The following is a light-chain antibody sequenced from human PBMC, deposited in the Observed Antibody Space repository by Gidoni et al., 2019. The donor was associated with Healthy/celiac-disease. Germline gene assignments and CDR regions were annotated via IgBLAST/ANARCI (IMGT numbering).Light chain of an antibody. Sequence: DIQMTQSPSTLSASVGDRVTITGRASQSISSWLAWYQQKPGKAPKLLIYKASSLESGVPPRFSGSGSGTEFTLTISSLQPDDFATYYCQQYNSYSYTFGQGTKLEIK. CDR1: QSISSW. J-gene: IGKJ2*01. CDR2: KAS. CDR3: QQYNSYSYT. V-gene: IGKV1-5*03.